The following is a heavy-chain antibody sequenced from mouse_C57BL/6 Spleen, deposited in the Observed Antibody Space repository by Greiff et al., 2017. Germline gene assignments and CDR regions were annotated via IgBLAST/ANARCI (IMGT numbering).Heavy chain of an antibody. J-gene: IGHJ4*01. CDR1: GYTFTSYW. CDR2: IDPSDSET. CDR3: ARSGLDAMDY. D-gene: IGHD3-1*01. V-gene: IGHV1-52*01. Sequence: VKLQQPGAELVRPGSSVKLSCKASGYTFTSYWMHWVKQRPIQGLEWIGNIDPSDSETHYNQKFKDKATLTVDKSSSTAYMQLSSLTSEDSAVYYCARSGLDAMDYWGQGTSVTVSS.